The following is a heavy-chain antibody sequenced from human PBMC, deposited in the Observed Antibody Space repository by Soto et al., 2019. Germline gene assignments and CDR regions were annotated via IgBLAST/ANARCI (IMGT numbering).Heavy chain of an antibody. CDR2: INAGNGNT. CDR3: ARVYYGSGSYYYYYGMDV. Sequence: ASVKVSCKASGYTFTSYAMHWVRQAPGQRLEWMGWINAGNGNTKYSQKFQGRVTITRDTSASTAYMELSSLRSEDTAVYYCARVYYGSGSYYYYYGMDVWGQGTTVTASS. CDR1: GYTFTSYA. V-gene: IGHV1-3*01. J-gene: IGHJ6*02. D-gene: IGHD3-10*01.